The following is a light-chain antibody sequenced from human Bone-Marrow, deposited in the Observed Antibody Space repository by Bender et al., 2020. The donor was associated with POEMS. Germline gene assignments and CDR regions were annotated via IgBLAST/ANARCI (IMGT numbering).Light chain of an antibody. V-gene: IGLV2-23*02. CDR3: CSYAGSSTLKV. Sequence: QSALTQPASVSGPPGQSILISCTGTSSDVGSYILVSWYQQYPGKAPKLMIYEVSKRPSGVSNRFSGSKSGNTASLTISGLQAEDEADYYCCSYAGSSTLKVFGIGTKVTVL. CDR1: SSDVGSYIL. CDR2: EVS. J-gene: IGLJ1*01.